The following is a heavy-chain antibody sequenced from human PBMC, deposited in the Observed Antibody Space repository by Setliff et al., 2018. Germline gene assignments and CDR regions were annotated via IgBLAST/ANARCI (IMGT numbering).Heavy chain of an antibody. CDR2: IYPGDSDT. D-gene: IGHD6-13*01. V-gene: IGHV5-51*01. CDR3: ARPAYSSRWYEIKGFDY. Sequence: GESLKISCKGSGYSFTTYWIGWVRQMPGKGLEWMGIIYPGDSDTRYSPSFQGQVTISADKSISTAYLQLSSLKASDTAIYYCARPAYSSRWYEIKGFDYWGQGTLVTVSS. J-gene: IGHJ4*02. CDR1: GYSFTTYW.